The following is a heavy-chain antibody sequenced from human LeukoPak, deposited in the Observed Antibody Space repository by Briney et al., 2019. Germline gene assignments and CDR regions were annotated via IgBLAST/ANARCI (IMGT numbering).Heavy chain of an antibody. D-gene: IGHD6-19*01. CDR1: GYTFTGYY. Sequence: ASVKVSCKASGYTFTGYYIHWVRQAPGQGREWMGWINPNSGGTNYQGRVTMTRDTSISTAYMELRRLRSDDTAVYYCAKVMGSGQWLVEREDFDIWGQGTMVTVSS. V-gene: IGHV1-2*02. J-gene: IGHJ3*02. CDR3: AKVMGSGQWLVEREDFDI. CDR2: INPNSGGT.